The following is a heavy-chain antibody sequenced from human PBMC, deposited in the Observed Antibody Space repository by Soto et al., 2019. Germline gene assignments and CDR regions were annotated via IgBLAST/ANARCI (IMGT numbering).Heavy chain of an antibody. J-gene: IGHJ4*02. CDR3: AASISIFGVVPF. V-gene: IGHV4-61*08. Sequence: SETLSLTCNVSGGSITNSGYYWSWIRQSPGKGLEWIGYVYYSGSTNYNPSLKSRVTISVDTSKNQFSLKLRSVTAADTAVYYCAASISIFGVVPFWGQGTLVTAPQ. CDR1: GGSITNSGYY. D-gene: IGHD3-3*01. CDR2: VYYSGST.